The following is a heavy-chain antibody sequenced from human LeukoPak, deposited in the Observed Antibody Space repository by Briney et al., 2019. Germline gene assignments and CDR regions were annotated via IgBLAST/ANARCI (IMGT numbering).Heavy chain of an antibody. V-gene: IGHV1-2*02. CDR3: ARDTVVTVPTYYFDY. Sequence: GASVKVSCKASGYTFTGYYMHWVRQAPGQGFEWMGWINPNSGGTNYAQKFQGRVTMTRDTSISTAYMELSRLRSDDTAVYYCARDTVVTVPTYYFDYWGQGTLVTVSS. J-gene: IGHJ4*02. CDR2: INPNSGGT. CDR1: GYTFTGYY. D-gene: IGHD2-15*01.